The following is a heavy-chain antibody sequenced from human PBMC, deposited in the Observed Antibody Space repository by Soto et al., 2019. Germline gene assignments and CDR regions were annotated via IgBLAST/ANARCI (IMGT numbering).Heavy chain of an antibody. V-gene: IGHV1-69*06. D-gene: IGHD1-7*01. CDR3: ARELELRGGAFDI. CDR1: GGTFSSYA. Sequence: QVQLVQSGAEVKKPGSSVKVSCKSSGGTFSSYAISWVRQAPGQGLEWMGGIIPIFGTANYAQKFQGRVTITADKATSTAYMELSSRRAEDTAVYYCARELELRGGAFDIWGQGTMVTVSS. CDR2: IIPIFGTA. J-gene: IGHJ3*02.